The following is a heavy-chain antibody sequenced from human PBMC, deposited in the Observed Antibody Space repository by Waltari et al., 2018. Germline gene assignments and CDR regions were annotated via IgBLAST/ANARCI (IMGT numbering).Heavy chain of an antibody. J-gene: IGHJ4*02. CDR1: GGSISSYH. V-gene: IGHV4-4*07. CDR3: ARGFYSSGWPVLDN. D-gene: IGHD6-19*01. Sequence: QVQLQESGPGLVKPSETLSLTCTVSGGSISSYHWDWIRQPAGKGLEWIGRFLSSGSSDYNPSLKNRVTMSVDTSKNQFSLKLTSVTAADTAVYYCARGFYSSGWPVLDNWGQGTLVTVSS. CDR2: FLSSGSS.